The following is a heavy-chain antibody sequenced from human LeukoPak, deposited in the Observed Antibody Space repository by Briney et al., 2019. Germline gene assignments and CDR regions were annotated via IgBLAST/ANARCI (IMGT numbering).Heavy chain of an antibody. CDR3: ANAGGDGYNPVWYFDY. CDR2: ISGRGGST. D-gene: IGHD5-24*01. CDR1: GFTFSSYA. J-gene: IGHJ4*02. V-gene: IGHV3-23*01. Sequence: PGGSLRLSCAASGFTFSSYAMSWVRQAPGKGLEWVSAISGRGGSTYYADSVKGRFTISRDNSKNTLYLQMNSLRAEDTAVYYCANAGGDGYNPVWYFDYWGQGTLVTVSS.